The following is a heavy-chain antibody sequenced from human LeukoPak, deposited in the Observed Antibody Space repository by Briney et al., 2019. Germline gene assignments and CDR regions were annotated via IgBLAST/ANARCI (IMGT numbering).Heavy chain of an antibody. V-gene: IGHV1-46*01. CDR3: ARGGCIVGATTWFDP. CDR1: GYTFTSYY. CDR2: INPSGGST. Sequence: GASVKVSCKASGYTFTSYYMHWVRQAPGQGLEWMGIINPSGGSTSYAQKFQGRVTMTRDTSTSTVYMELSSPRSEDTAVYYCARGGCIVGATTWFDPWGQGTLVTVSS. D-gene: IGHD1-26*01. J-gene: IGHJ5*02.